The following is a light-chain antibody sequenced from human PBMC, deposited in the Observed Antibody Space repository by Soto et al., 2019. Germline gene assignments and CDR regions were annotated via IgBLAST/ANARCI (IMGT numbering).Light chain of an antibody. V-gene: IGKV3-20*01. CDR2: GAS. CDR3: QQYNNWPPAT. CDR1: QSVSSSY. J-gene: IGKJ1*01. Sequence: DIVLTQSPGTLSLSPGARATLSCRASQSVSSSYLAWYQQKPGQAPRLLIYGASSRATGIPDRFSGGGSGTDLTLTISSLQSEDFAVYYGQQYNNWPPATFGQGTKVDIK.